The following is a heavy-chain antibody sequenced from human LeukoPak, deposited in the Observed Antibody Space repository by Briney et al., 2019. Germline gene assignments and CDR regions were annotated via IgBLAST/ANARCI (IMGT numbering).Heavy chain of an antibody. J-gene: IGHJ4*02. CDR1: GYTFTGYY. CDR3: ARDREWSYDY. CDR2: INPNSGGT. D-gene: IGHD3-3*01. Sequence: GASVKVSCKASGYTFTGYYMHWVRQAPGQGLEWMGWINPNSGGTYYAQKFQGRVSMTRDTSISTAYMELSSLRSDDTAVYYCARDREWSYDYWGQGTLVTVSS. V-gene: IGHV1-2*02.